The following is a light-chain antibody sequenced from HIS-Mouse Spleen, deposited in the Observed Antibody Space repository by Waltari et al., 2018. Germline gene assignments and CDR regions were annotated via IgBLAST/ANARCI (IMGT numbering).Light chain of an antibody. Sequence: QSALTQPASVSGSPGQSITISCTGTSSDVGGYNYVSWYQQHPGNAPKLMIYDVSNRPSGVSTRFSGSKSGNTASLTISGLQAEDEADYYCSSYTSSSTWVFGGGTKQTVL. CDR1: SSDVGGYNY. CDR2: DVS. V-gene: IGLV2-14*03. J-gene: IGLJ3*02. CDR3: SSYTSSSTWV.